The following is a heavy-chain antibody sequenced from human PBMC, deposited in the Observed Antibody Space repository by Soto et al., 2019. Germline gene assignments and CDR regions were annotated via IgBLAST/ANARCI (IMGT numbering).Heavy chain of an antibody. CDR1: VGSISSSSYY. D-gene: IGHD3-10*02. Sequence: QLQLQESGPGLVKPSETLSLTCTVSVGSISSSSYYWGWIRQPPGKGLEWIGSIYYSGSTYYNPSLKSRVTISVDTAKNQCSLKLSSVTDADTAVYCCARQYVSPWFDPCGQGTLVTVSS. CDR3: ARQYVSPWFDP. CDR2: IYYSGST. V-gene: IGHV4-39*01. J-gene: IGHJ5*02.